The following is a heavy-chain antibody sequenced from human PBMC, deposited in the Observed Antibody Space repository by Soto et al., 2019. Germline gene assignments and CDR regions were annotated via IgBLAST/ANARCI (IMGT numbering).Heavy chain of an antibody. D-gene: IGHD2-8*02. J-gene: IGHJ4*02. Sequence: SETLSLTCTFSGGSISSYCWSWIRQPPGKGLEWIGYIYYSGSTNYNPSLKSRVTISVDTSKNQFSLKLSSVTAADTAVYYCARDKITGLFDYWGQGTLVTVSS. CDR3: ARDKITGLFDY. CDR1: GGSISSYC. CDR2: IYYSGST. V-gene: IGHV4-59*12.